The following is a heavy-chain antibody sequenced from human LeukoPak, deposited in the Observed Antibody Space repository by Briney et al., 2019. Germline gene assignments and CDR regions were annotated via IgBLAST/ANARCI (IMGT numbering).Heavy chain of an antibody. Sequence: GGSLRLSCAASGFTLSNAWMSWVRQAPGKGLEWVGRIKSKTDGGTTDYAAPVKGRFTISRDDSKNTLYLQMNSLKTEDTAVYYCTTRQLSGSSWFGDYWGQGTLVTISS. J-gene: IGHJ4*02. CDR2: IKSKTDGGTT. CDR1: GFTLSNAW. CDR3: TTRQLSGSSWFGDY. V-gene: IGHV3-15*01. D-gene: IGHD6-13*01.